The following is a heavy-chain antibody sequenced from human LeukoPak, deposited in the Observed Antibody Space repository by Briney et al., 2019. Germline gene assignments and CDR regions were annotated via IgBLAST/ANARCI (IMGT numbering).Heavy chain of an antibody. CDR2: FDSEEGKT. CDR3: ARAYDFWSGFNDAFDI. Sequence: ASVKVSCKVSGYILTDLSIHWVRQAPGKGLEWMGGFDSEEGKTIYAQKFQGRVTMTRDTSISTAYMELSRLRSDDTAVYYCARAYDFWSGFNDAFDIWGQGTMVTVSS. V-gene: IGHV1-24*01. CDR1: GYILTDLS. D-gene: IGHD3-3*01. J-gene: IGHJ3*02.